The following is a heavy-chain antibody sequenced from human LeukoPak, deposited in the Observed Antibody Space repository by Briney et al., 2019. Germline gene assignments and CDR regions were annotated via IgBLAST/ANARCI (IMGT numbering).Heavy chain of an antibody. CDR2: VYTGGTT. D-gene: IGHD5-18*01. CDR3: ARDSGYSYGSFDY. V-gene: IGHV3-66*01. J-gene: IGHJ4*02. CDR1: GFTVSSSY. Sequence: GGSLRLSCAASGFTVSSSYMNWVRQAPGKGLEWVSVVYTGGTTYFADSVKGRFTISRGNSENTLYLHMNSLRAEDTAVYYCARDSGYSYGSFDYWGQGTLITVSS.